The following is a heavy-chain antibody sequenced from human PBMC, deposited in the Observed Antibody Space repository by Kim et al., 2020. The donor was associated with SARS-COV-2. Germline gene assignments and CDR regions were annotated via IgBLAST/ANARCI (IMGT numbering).Heavy chain of an antibody. CDR2: P. V-gene: IGHV7-4-1*02. CDR3: ARSNTAMGSAY. J-gene: IGHJ4*02. Sequence: PTYAQGFTGRFVFSLDTSVSTAYLQISSLKAEDTAVYYCARSNTAMGSAYWGQGTLVTVSS. D-gene: IGHD5-18*01.